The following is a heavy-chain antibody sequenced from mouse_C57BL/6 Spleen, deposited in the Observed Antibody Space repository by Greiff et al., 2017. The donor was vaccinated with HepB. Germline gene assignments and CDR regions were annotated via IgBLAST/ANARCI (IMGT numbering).Heavy chain of an antibody. J-gene: IGHJ2*01. D-gene: IGHD1-1*01. CDR1: GYTFTDYN. V-gene: IGHV1-22*01. CDR2: INPNNGGT. CDR3: ARCPYYYGKYFDY. Sequence: EVQLQQSGPELVKPGASVKMSCKASGYTFTDYNMHWVKQSHGKSLEWIGYINPNNGGTSYNQKFKGKATLTVNKSSSTAYMELRSLTSEESAVYYCARCPYYYGKYFDYWGQGTTLTVSS.